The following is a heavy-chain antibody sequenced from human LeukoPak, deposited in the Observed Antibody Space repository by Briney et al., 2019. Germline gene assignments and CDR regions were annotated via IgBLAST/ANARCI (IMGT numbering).Heavy chain of an antibody. V-gene: IGHV3-21*01. CDR3: ARGQYDSSGYYYVRTADV. CDR2: ISSSSSYI. D-gene: IGHD3-22*01. CDR1: GFTFSSYS. J-gene: IGHJ6*04. Sequence: PGGPLRLSCAASGFTFSSYSMNWVRQAPGKGLEWVSSISSSSSYIYYADSVKGRFTISRDNAKNSLYLQMNSLRAEDTAVYYCARGQYDSSGYYYVRTADVWGEGTTVTVSS.